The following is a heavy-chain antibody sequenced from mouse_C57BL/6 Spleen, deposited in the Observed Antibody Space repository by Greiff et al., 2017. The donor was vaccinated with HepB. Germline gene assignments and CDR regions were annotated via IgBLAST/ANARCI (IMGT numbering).Heavy chain of an antibody. CDR2: ISYDGSN. J-gene: IGHJ2*01. CDR1: GYSITSGYY. V-gene: IGHV3-6*01. Sequence: DVKLQESGPGLVKPSQSLSLTCSVTGYSITSGYYWNWIRQFPGNKLEWMGYISYDGSNNYNPSLKNRISITRDTSKNQFFLKLNSVTTEDTATYYCARDGNYPYFDYWGQGTTLTVSS. D-gene: IGHD2-1*01. CDR3: ARDGNYPYFDY.